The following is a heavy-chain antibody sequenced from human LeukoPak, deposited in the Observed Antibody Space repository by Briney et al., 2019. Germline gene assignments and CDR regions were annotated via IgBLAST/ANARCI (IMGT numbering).Heavy chain of an antibody. CDR1: GYTFTTYY. CDR2: INPSGGST. J-gene: IGHJ4*02. Sequence: ASVKVSCKASGYTFTTYYMHWVRQAPGQGLEWMGIINPSGGSTSYAQKFQGRVTMTRDTSTSTVYMELSSLRSEDTAVYYCAKDSHEAMITFGGVSYPDYWGQGTLVTVSS. CDR3: AKDSHEAMITFGGVSYPDY. D-gene: IGHD3-16*01. V-gene: IGHV1-46*01.